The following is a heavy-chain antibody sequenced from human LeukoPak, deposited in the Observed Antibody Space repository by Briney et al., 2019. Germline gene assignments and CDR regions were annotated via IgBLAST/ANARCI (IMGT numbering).Heavy chain of an antibody. CDR2: IYTSGSA. CDR1: GDSISSGSYY. CDR3: ARGRPMGYCSSTSCAAKDY. Sequence: SETLSLTCNVSGDSISSGSYYWSWIRQPAGKGLEWIGRIYTSGSANYNPSLKSRVTISVDTSKNQFSLKLSSVTAADTAVYYCARGRPMGYCSSTSCAAKDYWGQGTLVTVSS. V-gene: IGHV4-61*02. D-gene: IGHD2-2*01. J-gene: IGHJ4*02.